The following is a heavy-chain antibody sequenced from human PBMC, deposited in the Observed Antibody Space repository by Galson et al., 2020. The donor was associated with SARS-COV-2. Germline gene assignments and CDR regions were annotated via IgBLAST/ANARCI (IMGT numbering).Heavy chain of an antibody. D-gene: IGHD4-17*01. CDR3: AKDETYDYGDYRRRVWYFDL. CDR1: GFTFSSYA. CDR2: ISGSGGST. J-gene: IGHJ2*01. Sequence: GESLKISCAASGFTFSSYAMSWVRQAPGKGLEWVSAISGSGGSTYYADSVKGRFTISRDNSKNTLYLQMNSLRAEDTAVYYCAKDETYDYGDYRRRVWYFDLWGRGTLVTVSS. V-gene: IGHV3-23*01.